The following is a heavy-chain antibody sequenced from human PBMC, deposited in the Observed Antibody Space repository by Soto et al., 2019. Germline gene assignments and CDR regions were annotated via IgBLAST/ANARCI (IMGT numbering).Heavy chain of an antibody. Sequence: SETLPLTCTVSGGSISSGGYYWSWIRQPPGKGLEWIGYIYYSGSTNYNPSLKSRVTISVDTSKNQFSLKLSSVAAADTAVYYCARAGMVRGVIIYGMDVWGQGTTVTVSS. CDR1: GGSISSGGYY. CDR2: IYYSGST. CDR3: ARAGMVRGVIIYGMDV. J-gene: IGHJ6*02. V-gene: IGHV4-61*08. D-gene: IGHD3-10*01.